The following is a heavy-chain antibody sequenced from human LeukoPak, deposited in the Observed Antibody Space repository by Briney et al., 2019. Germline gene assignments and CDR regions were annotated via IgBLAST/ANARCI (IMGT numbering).Heavy chain of an antibody. D-gene: IGHD3-10*01. CDR2: ISSSSTYI. Sequence: PGGSLRLSCAASGFTFSSYTMNWVRQAPGKGLEWVSSISSSSTYIYYADSLKGRFTISRDNAKNSLYLQMNSLRAEDTAVYYCAAPPHIRGVITGDYWGQGTLVTVSS. CDR3: AAPPHIRGVITGDY. V-gene: IGHV3-21*01. J-gene: IGHJ4*02. CDR1: GFTFSSYT.